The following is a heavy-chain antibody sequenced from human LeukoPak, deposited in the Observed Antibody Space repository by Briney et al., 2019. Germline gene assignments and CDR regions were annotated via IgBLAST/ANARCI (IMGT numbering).Heavy chain of an antibody. Sequence: GGSLRLSCAASGFTFSSYSMNWVRQAPGKGLEWVSSISSSSSYIYYADSVKGRFTISRDNAKNSLYLQMNSLRAEDTAVYYCARVVGPMVRGVITGPPGYWGQGTLVTVSS. D-gene: IGHD3-10*01. CDR3: ARVVGPMVRGVITGPPGY. J-gene: IGHJ4*02. V-gene: IGHV3-21*01. CDR1: GFTFSSYS. CDR2: ISSSSSYI.